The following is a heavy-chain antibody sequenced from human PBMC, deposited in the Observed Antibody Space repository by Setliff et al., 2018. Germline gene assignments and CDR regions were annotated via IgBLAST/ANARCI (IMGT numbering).Heavy chain of an antibody. Sequence: SETLSLTCTVSGGSISSNSYYWGWIRQPPGKGLEWIGSMYYGGSTYYNPSLKSRVTISIDPSKNQFSLKLSSVTAADTAVYYCARHYSFRVVITSKRGWFDPWGQGTQVTVSS. V-gene: IGHV4-39*07. CDR1: GGSISSNSYY. CDR3: ARHYSFRVVITSKRGWFDP. J-gene: IGHJ5*02. D-gene: IGHD3-3*01. CDR2: MYYGGST.